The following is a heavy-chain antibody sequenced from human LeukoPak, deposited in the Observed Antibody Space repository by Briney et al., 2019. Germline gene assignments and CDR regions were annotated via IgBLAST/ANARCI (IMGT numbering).Heavy chain of an antibody. V-gene: IGHV3-23*01. CDR2: ISGTGIAI. J-gene: IGHJ4*02. D-gene: IGHD3-22*01. Sequence: HSGGSLRLSCAASGFTFDNYAMSWVRQAPGRGLEWVSTISGTGIAIYYADSVKGRFTISRDNSKNTLYLQLNSLRAEDTAIYYCAKYYYDSSGLFDYWGQGALVTVSS. CDR3: AKYYYDSSGLFDY. CDR1: GFTFDNYA.